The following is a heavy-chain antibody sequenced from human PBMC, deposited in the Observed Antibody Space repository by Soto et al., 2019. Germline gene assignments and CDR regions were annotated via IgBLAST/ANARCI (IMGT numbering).Heavy chain of an antibody. D-gene: IGHD2-21*01. J-gene: IGHJ4*02. Sequence: GGSLRLSCAASGFTFSSYGMHWVRQAPGKGLEWVAVIWNDGSNKYYAESVKGRFTISRDNPKNTLYLQMNSLRVEDTAVYYCAREESLAGLIYWGQGTLVTVSS. CDR1: GFTFSSYG. CDR3: AREESLAGLIY. V-gene: IGHV3-33*01. CDR2: IWNDGSNK.